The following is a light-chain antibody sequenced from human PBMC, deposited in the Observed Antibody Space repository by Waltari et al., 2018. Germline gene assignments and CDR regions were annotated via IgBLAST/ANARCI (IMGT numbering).Light chain of an antibody. J-gene: IGLJ2*01. CDR2: DVS. CDR3: SSYTSSSTYVV. Sequence: QSALTQTASVSGSPGQSIPISCTGTSSDVGYYNYVYWYQRHPGKAPKLIIFDVSNRPSGVSNRFSGSKSGDTASLTISGLQAEDEADYYCSSYTSSSTYVVFGGGTKLTVL. V-gene: IGLV2-14*03. CDR1: SSDVGYYNY.